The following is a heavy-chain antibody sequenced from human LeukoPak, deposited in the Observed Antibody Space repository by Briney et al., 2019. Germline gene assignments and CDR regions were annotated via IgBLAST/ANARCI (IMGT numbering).Heavy chain of an antibody. J-gene: IGHJ4*02. Sequence: GGSLRLSCAASGFTFSSYGMHWVRQAPGKGLEWVAVIWYDGSNKYYADSVKGRFTISRDNSKNTLYLQMNGLRAEDTAVYYCARRSTSCYAFDYWGQGTLVTVSS. CDR2: IWYDGSNK. CDR1: GFTFSSYG. V-gene: IGHV3-33*01. D-gene: IGHD2-2*01. CDR3: ARRSTSCYAFDY.